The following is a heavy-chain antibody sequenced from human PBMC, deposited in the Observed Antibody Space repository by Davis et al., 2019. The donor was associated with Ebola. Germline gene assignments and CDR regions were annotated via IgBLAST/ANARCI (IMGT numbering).Heavy chain of an antibody. V-gene: IGHV3-23*01. CDR3: AKGSASPYDY. CDR2: ISGSGGST. CDR1: GFTFSSYA. Sequence: GESLKISCAASGFTFSSYAMTWVRQAPGKGLEWVSAISGSGGSTYYADSVKGRFSISRDNSKNTLYLQMNSLRAEDTAMYYCAKGSASPYDYWGQGTLVAVSS. J-gene: IGHJ4*02.